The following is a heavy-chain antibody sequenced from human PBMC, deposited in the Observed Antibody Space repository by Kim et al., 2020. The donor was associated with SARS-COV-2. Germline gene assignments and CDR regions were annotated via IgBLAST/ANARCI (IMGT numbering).Heavy chain of an antibody. V-gene: IGHV3-30*04. CDR3: AREADYSYAIDS. CDR1: GFTFNIYA. Sequence: GGSLRLSCAASGFTFNIYAIHWVRQAPGKGLDCVAVISYDGNYKHYADSVKGRFTISRDNSKNTLYLQMNSLRAEDTAVYYCAREADYSYAIDSWGQGTLVTVSS. CDR2: ISYDGNYK. D-gene: IGHD5-18*01. J-gene: IGHJ4*02.